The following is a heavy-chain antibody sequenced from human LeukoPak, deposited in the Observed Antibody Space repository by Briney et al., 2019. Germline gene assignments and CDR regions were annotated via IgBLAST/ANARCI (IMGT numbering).Heavy chain of an antibody. V-gene: IGHV4-59*12. Sequence: SETLSLTCTVSGGSISSYYWSWIRQPPGKGLEWIGYIYYSGSTNYNPSLKSRVTISVDTSKNQFSLNLNSVTAADTAVYYCARDCWRSTGYYFDYWGQGTLVTVSS. D-gene: IGHD1-14*01. CDR2: IYYSGST. CDR3: ARDCWRSTGYYFDY. CDR1: GGSISSYY. J-gene: IGHJ4*02.